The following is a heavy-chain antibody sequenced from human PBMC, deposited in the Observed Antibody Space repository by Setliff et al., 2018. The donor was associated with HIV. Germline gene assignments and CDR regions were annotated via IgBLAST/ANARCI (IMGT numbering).Heavy chain of an antibody. CDR2: INHGGST. CDR3: ARERDARGIQLWLPYFDY. D-gene: IGHD5-18*01. Sequence: LSLTCAVYGGTFNDYFWSWIRQPPGKGLEWVGAINHGGSTNFNPSLKSRVSISVDTSKNQFSLRLSSVTAADTAVYYCARERDARGIQLWLPYFDYWGQGTLVTSPQ. CDR1: GGTFNDYF. J-gene: IGHJ4*02. V-gene: IGHV4-34*01.